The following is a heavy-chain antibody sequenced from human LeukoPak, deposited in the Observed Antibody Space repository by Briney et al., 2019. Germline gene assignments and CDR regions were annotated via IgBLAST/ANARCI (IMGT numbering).Heavy chain of an antibody. D-gene: IGHD1-26*01. J-gene: IGHJ4*02. Sequence: GSLRLSCAASGFTFSSYEMNWVRQAPGKGLEWVSYISSSGSTIYYADSVKGRFTISRDNAKNSLYLQMNSLRAEDTALYYCTRDPSNSGSYSRLDYWGQGTLVTVSS. CDR1: GFTFSSYE. CDR2: ISSSGSTI. CDR3: TRDPSNSGSYSRLDY. V-gene: IGHV3-48*03.